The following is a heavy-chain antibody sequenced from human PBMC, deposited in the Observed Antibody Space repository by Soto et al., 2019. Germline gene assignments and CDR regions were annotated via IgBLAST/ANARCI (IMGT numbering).Heavy chain of an antibody. V-gene: IGHV3-21*01. Sequence: EVQLVGSGGGLVKPGGSLRLSCAASGFNFSNYNMNWVRQAPGKGLEWVSSITMSSNYRYYADSVKGRFSISRDNAKNSLYLQMNSLRAADTALYYCVREPQDSSGNFDYWGQGILVTVSS. CDR2: ITMSSNYR. CDR1: GFNFSNYN. J-gene: IGHJ4*02. CDR3: VREPQDSSGNFDY. D-gene: IGHD3-22*01.